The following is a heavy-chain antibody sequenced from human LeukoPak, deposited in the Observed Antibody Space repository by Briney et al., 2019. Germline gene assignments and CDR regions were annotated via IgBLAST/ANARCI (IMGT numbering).Heavy chain of an antibody. CDR1: GFTFSSYS. D-gene: IGHD3-10*01. CDR2: IDYNEGRT. J-gene: IGHJ3*02. CDR3: ARVGDQGAFDI. Sequence: GGSLRLSCAASGFTFSSYSMHWVRQVPGKGLEYVSAIDYNEGRTFYANSVKGRFTISRDNSKNTLYLQMGSLRAEDMAVYYCARVGDQGAFDIWGQGTMATVSS. V-gene: IGHV3-64*01.